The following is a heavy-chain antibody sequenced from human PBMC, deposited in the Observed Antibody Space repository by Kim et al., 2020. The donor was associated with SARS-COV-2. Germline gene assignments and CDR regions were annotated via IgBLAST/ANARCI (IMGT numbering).Heavy chain of an antibody. D-gene: IGHD3-16*01. CDR3: TKDRGSTRWYEFES. Sequence: GGSLRLSCAASGFSISSFAMNWVRQSPGKGLEWVSFISPNGANMFYADSVKGRFSLYRDTSKNTVYLHMTNLRPDDTARYYCTKDRGSTRWYEFESWGQGPLVVVS. CDR1: GFSISSFA. V-gene: IGHV3-23*01. J-gene: IGHJ4*02. CDR2: ISPNGANM.